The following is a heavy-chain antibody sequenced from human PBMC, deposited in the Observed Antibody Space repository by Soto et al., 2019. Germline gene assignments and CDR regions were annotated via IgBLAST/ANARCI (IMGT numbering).Heavy chain of an antibody. Sequence: EVQLLESGGGLVQPGGSLRLSCAASGFTFSSYAMSWVRQAPVKGLEWVSAISGSGGSTYYADSVKGRFTISRDNSKNTLYRQMNSLRAEDTAVYYCAKDAYYYSSALYYFDYWGQGSLVTVSS. CDR3: AKDAYYYSSALYYFDY. V-gene: IGHV3-23*01. CDR2: ISGSGGST. J-gene: IGHJ4*02. CDR1: GFTFSSYA. D-gene: IGHD3-22*01.